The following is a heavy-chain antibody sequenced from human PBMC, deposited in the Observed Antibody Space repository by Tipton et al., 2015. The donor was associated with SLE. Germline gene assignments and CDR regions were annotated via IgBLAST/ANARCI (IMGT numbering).Heavy chain of an antibody. CDR1: GFTFSSYG. CDR2: IRYDGSNK. V-gene: IGHV3-30*02. D-gene: IGHD3-9*01. CDR3: ARVLTSYYLDY. Sequence: SLRLSCAASGFTFSSYGMHWVRQAPGKGLEWVAFIRYDGSNKYYSDSVKGRFTISRDNSKNTVYLQMSSLRADDTAVYFCARVLTSYYLDYWGQGTLVTVSS. J-gene: IGHJ4*02.